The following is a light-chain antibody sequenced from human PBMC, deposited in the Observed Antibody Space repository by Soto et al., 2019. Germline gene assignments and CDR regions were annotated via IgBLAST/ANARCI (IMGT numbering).Light chain of an antibody. J-gene: IGKJ3*01. CDR3: QQYDRSPFT. CDR2: DAS. CDR1: QSVSSY. V-gene: IGKV3-11*01. Sequence: EILVTQSPATLSLSPGERATLSCRASQSVSSYLAWYQQKPGQAPRLLIYDASNTATGIPARFSGSGSGTDFTLTISRLEPEDFAVYYCQQYDRSPFTFRPGTKVDIK.